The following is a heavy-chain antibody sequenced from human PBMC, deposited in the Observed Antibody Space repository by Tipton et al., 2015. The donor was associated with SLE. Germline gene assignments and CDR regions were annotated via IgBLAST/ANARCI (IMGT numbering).Heavy chain of an antibody. CDR3: AKRGRWDHFDY. V-gene: IGHV5-51*01. D-gene: IGHD1-26*01. CDR2: IYPGDSDT. J-gene: IGHJ4*02. Sequence: QSGPEVKKPGESLKISCKGSGYSFTSYWIGWVRQMPGKGLEWMGIIYPGDSDTRYSPSFQGQVTISADQSISTPDLQWSSLKASDTATYYCAKRGRWDHFDYWGQGTLVTVSS. CDR1: GYSFTSYW.